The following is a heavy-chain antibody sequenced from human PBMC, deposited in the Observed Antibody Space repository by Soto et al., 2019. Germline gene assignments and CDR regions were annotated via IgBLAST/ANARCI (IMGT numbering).Heavy chain of an antibody. J-gene: IGHJ5*02. D-gene: IGHD3-16*01. CDR3: AHIPNYYQYDWFDP. Sequence: QITLKESGPTLVKPTQTLTLTCTFSGFSLTTRGVGVGWIRQPPGKALECLALIYWDDDKRYSPSLQSRLSTTKDTSKNQVVLTMTNVDPVDPATYYCAHIPNYYQYDWFDPWGQGTLVSVSS. CDR2: IYWDDDK. V-gene: IGHV2-5*02. CDR1: GFSLTTRGVG.